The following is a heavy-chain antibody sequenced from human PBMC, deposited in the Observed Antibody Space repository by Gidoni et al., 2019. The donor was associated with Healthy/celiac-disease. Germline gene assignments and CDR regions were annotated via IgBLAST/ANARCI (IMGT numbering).Heavy chain of an antibody. CDR2: IKQDGSEK. CDR3: ARDSYYYGMDV. CDR1: GFTFSSYW. J-gene: IGHJ6*02. V-gene: IGHV3-7*03. Sequence: EVQLVESGGGLVQPGGSLSLSCAASGFTFSSYWMGWVRQAPGKGLEWVDNIKQDGSEKYHVDSVKGRFTISRDNAKNSLYLQMNSLRAEDTAVYYCARDSYYYGMDVWGQGTTVTVSS.